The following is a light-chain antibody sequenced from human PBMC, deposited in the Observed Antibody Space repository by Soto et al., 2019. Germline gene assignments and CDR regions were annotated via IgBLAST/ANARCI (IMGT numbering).Light chain of an antibody. J-gene: IGKJ3*01. Sequence: EIVLTQSPGTLSLSPGERATLSCRASQSVSSSYLAWYQQKPGQAPRPLIYGASSRATGIPDRFSGSGSGTDFTLTISRLEPEDFAVYYCQHYGSSLLFTFGPGTKVDIK. CDR3: QHYGSSLLFT. CDR2: GAS. CDR1: QSVSSSY. V-gene: IGKV3-20*01.